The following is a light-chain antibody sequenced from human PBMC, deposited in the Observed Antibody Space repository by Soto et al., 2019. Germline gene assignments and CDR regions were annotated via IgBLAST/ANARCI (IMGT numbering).Light chain of an antibody. CDR3: LQYDSYPWT. V-gene: IGKV1-5*03. J-gene: IGKJ1*01. CDR1: QSLSGW. CDR2: KSS. Sequence: DVQMTQSPSTLSASVGDRVTITCRASQSLSGWLAWYQQKSGKAPTVVIYKSSTLQSGVPSRFSGSGSGTEFTLTISSLQPDDFANYYCLQYDSYPWTFGQGTKVEIK.